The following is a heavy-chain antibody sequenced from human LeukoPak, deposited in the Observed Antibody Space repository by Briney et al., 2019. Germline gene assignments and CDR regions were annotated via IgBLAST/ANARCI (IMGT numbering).Heavy chain of an antibody. V-gene: IGHV3-30*02. CDR2: MQYDGSEE. D-gene: IGHD2-2*01. CDR1: GFSFSTYG. CDR3: AGKAAAYYFVY. Sequence: GGSLRLSCAAPGFSFSTYGMHWVRQAPGKGLEWVTFMQYDGSEEYYADSVKGRFTISRDNSKNTLYLQMDSLRGEDTAVYYCAGKAAAYYFVYWGQGTLVTVSS. J-gene: IGHJ4*02.